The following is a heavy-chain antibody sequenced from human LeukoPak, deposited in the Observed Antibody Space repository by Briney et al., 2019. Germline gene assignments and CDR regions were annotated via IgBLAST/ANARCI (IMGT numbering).Heavy chain of an antibody. CDR1: RYTFTGYY. D-gene: IGHD3-10*01. CDR2: INPNSGGT. J-gene: IGHJ5*02. Sequence: ASVKVSCKASRYTFTGYYMHWVRQAPGQGLEWMGWINPNSGGTNYAQKFQGWVTMTRDTSISTAYMELSRLRSDDTAVYYCARDLSSPLAGYYYGSGSTWFDPWGQGTLVTVSS. CDR3: ARDLSSPLAGYYYGSGSTWFDP. V-gene: IGHV1-2*04.